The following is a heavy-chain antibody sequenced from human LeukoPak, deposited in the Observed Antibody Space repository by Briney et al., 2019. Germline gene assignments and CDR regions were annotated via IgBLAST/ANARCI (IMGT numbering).Heavy chain of an antibody. D-gene: IGHD3-10*01. CDR3: AHYGRFGELALDY. Sequence: SGPTLVNPTQTLTLXCXFSGFSLSTSGVGVGWXXXXXXXXXXXXALIYWDXDKRYSPSLKSRLTITKDTSKNQVVLTMTNMDPVDTATYYCAHYGRFGELALDYWGQGTLVTVSS. J-gene: IGHJ4*02. CDR1: GFSLSTSGVG. V-gene: IGHV2-5*02. CDR2: IYWDXDK.